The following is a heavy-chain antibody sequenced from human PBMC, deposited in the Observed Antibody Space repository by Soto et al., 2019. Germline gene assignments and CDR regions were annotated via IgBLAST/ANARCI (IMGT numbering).Heavy chain of an antibody. CDR2: FSGIVVKT. Sequence: GGSLRLSCTASGFTFSSYAMSWVRQAPGKGLEWVSVFSGIVVKTYSADSVKGRFTISRDISKNTLFLQMNSLRAEDTAVYYCAKSITARPFDYWGQGALVTVSS. CDR3: AKSITARPFDY. CDR1: GFTFSSYA. J-gene: IGHJ4*02. D-gene: IGHD6-6*01. V-gene: IGHV3-23*01.